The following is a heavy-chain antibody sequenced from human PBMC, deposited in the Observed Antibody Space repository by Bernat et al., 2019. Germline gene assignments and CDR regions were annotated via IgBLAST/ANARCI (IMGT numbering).Heavy chain of an antibody. Sequence: QVQLVQSGAEVKKPGASVKVSCKASGYTFTSYGISWVRQAPGQGLEWMGWSSAYNGNTNYAQKLQGRVTMTTDTSTSTAYMELRSMRSDDTAVYYCARDRTYSGCTEDAFYIWGQGTMVTVSS. J-gene: IGHJ3*02. CDR3: ARDRTYSGCTEDAFYI. V-gene: IGHV1-18*04. D-gene: IGHD1-26*01. CDR2: SSAYNGNT. CDR1: GYTFTSYG.